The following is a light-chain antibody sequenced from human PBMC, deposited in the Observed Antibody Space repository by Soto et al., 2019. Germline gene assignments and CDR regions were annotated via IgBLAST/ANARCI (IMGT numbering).Light chain of an antibody. V-gene: IGKV3-11*01. J-gene: IGKJ4*01. CDR3: QQRKFWPPLT. CDR2: DSS. CDR1: QSVAIS. Sequence: EVVVTQSPVTLALSPGERATLSCRTSQSVAISLAGYQQRPGQAPRLLIYDSSNRAPGIPARFSGSGSGTDFTLTISSIEPEDFAVYYCQQRKFWPPLTFGGGTKVEIK.